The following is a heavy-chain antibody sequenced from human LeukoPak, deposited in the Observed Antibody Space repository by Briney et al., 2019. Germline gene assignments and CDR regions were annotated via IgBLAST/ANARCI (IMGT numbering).Heavy chain of an antibody. CDR2: INPNSGGT. V-gene: IGHV1-2*06. CDR3: ARDNGYSSSPDY. D-gene: IGHD6-19*01. Sequence: RINPNSGGTNYAQKFQGRVTMTRDTSISTAYMELSRLRSDDTAVYYCARDNGYSSSPDYWGQGTLVTVSS. J-gene: IGHJ4*02.